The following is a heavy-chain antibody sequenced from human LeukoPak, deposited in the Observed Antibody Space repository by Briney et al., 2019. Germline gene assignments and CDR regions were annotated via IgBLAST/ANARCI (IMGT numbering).Heavy chain of an antibody. Sequence: GGSLRLSCAASGFTFSSYSMNWVRQAPGKGLEWVSSISSSSSSYIYYADSVKGRFTISRDNAKNSLYLQMNSLRAEDTAVYYCARAGITMVRGVITHWGQGTLVTVSS. CDR2: ISSSSSSYI. CDR1: GFTFSSYS. D-gene: IGHD3-10*01. J-gene: IGHJ4*02. CDR3: ARAGITMVRGVITH. V-gene: IGHV3-21*01.